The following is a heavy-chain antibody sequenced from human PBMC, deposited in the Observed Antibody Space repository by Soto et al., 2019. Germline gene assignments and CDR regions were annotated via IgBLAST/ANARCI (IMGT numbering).Heavy chain of an antibody. D-gene: IGHD3-3*01. CDR2: IDYSGST. Sequence: QVQLQQWGAGLLKPSGPLSLPCSVYGGSFSAFIHFWGGIRRPPGKGLEWIGEIDYSGSTNYNPSLKSRVTISIDTSKNQFSLKVNSVSAADTAVYYCARWKFEVFTMRSYYYGMDVWGQGTTVTVS. CDR3: ARWKFEVFTMRSYYYGMDV. V-gene: IGHV4-34*02. J-gene: IGHJ6*02. CDR1: GGSFSAFIHF.